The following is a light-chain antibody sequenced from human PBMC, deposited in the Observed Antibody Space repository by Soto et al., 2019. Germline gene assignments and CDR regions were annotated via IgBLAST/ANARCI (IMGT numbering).Light chain of an antibody. V-gene: IGLV1-44*01. CDR3: ASWDDSLNGHVL. Sequence: QSVLSQPPSASGTPGQRVTISCSGSSSNIGSNTVSWYQQVPGAAPKLLIYRTDQRPSGVPDRFSGSKTGTSASLAISGLQAEDEGTSYCASWDDSLNGHVLFGGGTKLTVL. J-gene: IGLJ3*02. CDR1: SSNIGSNT. CDR2: RTD.